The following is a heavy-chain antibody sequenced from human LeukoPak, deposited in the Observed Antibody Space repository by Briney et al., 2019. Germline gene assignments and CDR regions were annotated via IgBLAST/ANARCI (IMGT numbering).Heavy chain of an antibody. CDR2: INNDGSGT. D-gene: IGHD2-15*01. CDR1: GFTFSSYW. Sequence: GGSLRLSCAASGFTFSSYWMHWVRHAPGKGPVWVSRINNDGSGTTYADSVKGRFTISRDDAKNTLYLQMNSLRAEDTAVYYCVRGGESTWSWGQGTLVIVSS. J-gene: IGHJ5*02. V-gene: IGHV3-74*01. CDR3: VRGGESTWS.